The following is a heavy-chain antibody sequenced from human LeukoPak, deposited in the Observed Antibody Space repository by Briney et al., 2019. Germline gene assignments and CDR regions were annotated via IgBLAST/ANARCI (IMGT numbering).Heavy chain of an antibody. Sequence: ASVKVSCKASGYTFTSYGISWVRQAPGQGLEWMGRIIPNSGATNYAQNFQGRVTMTRDTSISTAYMELSRLSPDDTAVYYCARGISVGFDIWGQGTKVTVSS. D-gene: IGHD2-21*01. V-gene: IGHV1-2*06. CDR1: GYTFTSYG. CDR3: ARGISVGFDI. CDR2: IIPNSGAT. J-gene: IGHJ3*02.